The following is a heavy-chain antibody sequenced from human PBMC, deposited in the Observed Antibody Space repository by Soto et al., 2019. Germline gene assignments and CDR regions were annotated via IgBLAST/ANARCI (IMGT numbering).Heavy chain of an antibody. J-gene: IGHJ6*02. Sequence: AASVKVSCKASGYTFTNYGISWVRQAPGQGLEWMGWITGYNANTNYPQKLQGRVTMTTDTATSTAYMELRSLRFDDTAVYYCARDGEGCDTTSCNTYGMDVWGQGTTVTVSS. D-gene: IGHD2-2*01. CDR2: ITGYNANT. CDR1: GYTFTNYG. CDR3: ARDGEGCDTTSCNTYGMDV. V-gene: IGHV1-18*04.